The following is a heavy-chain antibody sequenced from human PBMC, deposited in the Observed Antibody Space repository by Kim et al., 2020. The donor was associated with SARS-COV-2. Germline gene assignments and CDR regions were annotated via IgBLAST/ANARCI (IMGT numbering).Heavy chain of an antibody. Sequence: SETLSLTCTVSGGSISSSSYYWGWIRQPPGKGLEWIGSIYYSGSTYYNPSLKSRVTISVDTSKNQFSLKLSSVTAADTAVYYCARRVPPKDYFDYWGQGTLVTVSS. CDR2: IYYSGST. CDR1: GGSISSSSYY. CDR3: ARRVPPKDYFDY. J-gene: IGHJ4*02. V-gene: IGHV4-39*01.